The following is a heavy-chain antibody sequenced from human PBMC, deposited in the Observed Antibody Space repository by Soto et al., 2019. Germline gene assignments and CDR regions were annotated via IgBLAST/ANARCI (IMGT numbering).Heavy chain of an antibody. Sequence: SETLSITCTVSGVSIHNSHSFWAWIRQPPGKGLEFIGSVYHNGGAHYNSSLKSRVTISVDTAHNQVSLRMRSLTAADTAVYYCGRVVEGATRHTDPDSWGQGILVTVSS. D-gene: IGHD2-21*01. J-gene: IGHJ5*01. CDR2: VYHNGGA. CDR1: GVSIHNSHSF. CDR3: GRVVEGATRHTDPDS. V-gene: IGHV4-39*01.